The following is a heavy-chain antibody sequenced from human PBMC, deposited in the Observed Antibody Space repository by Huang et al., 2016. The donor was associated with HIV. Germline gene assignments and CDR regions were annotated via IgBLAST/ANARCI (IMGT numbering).Heavy chain of an antibody. J-gene: IGHJ4*02. D-gene: IGHD3-3*01. V-gene: IGHV4-30-4*08. CDR2: IYYSGSS. CDR1: GDSIRSGGYY. Sequence: QVQLQESGPGLVKPSQTLSLTCTVSGDSIRSGGYYWTWIRQSPAKGLAWIGYIYYSGSSDYNPSLKSRVSISIDAFKNRVSLKLKSVTVADTAVYYCARAPATHSVFFYWGQGTLVTVSA. CDR3: ARAPATHSVFFY.